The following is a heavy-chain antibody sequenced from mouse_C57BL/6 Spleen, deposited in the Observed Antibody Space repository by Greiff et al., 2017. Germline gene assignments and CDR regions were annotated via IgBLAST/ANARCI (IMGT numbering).Heavy chain of an antibody. D-gene: IGHD3-2*02. V-gene: IGHV1-22*01. CDR1: GYTFTDYN. J-gene: IGHJ3*01. CDR2: INPNNGGT. CDR3: AREGQLRLRHWFAY. Sequence: EVQLQQSGPELVKPGASVKMSCKASGYTFTDYNMHWVKQSHGKSLEWIGYINPNNGGTSYNQKFKGKATLTINKSSSTAYMELRSLTSEDSAVYYCAREGQLRLRHWFAYWGQGTLVTVSA.